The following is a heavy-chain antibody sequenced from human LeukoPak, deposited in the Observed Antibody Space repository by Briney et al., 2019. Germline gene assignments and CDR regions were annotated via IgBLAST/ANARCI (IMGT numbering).Heavy chain of an antibody. CDR1: GFIFDEYA. CDR3: ATERDSSWTFDS. Sequence: EPGGSLRLSCAASGFIFDEYAMHWVRQAPGKGLEWVSGISWNSGNIGYADSVKGRFTISRDNAKNSLYLQMNSLRAEDTAVYYCATERDSSWTFDSWGQGTLVTVSS. CDR2: ISWNSGNI. J-gene: IGHJ4*02. D-gene: IGHD6-13*01. V-gene: IGHV3-9*01.